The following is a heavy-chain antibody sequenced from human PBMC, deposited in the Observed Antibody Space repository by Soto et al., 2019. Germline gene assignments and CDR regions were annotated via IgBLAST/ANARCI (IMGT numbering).Heavy chain of an antibody. J-gene: IGHJ6*02. V-gene: IGHV3-21*01. CDR2: ISSSRSYI. Sequence: GGSLRLSCAASGFIFSGYSMHWVRQAPGKGLEWVSSISSSRSYIYYADSVKGRFTISRDNAKNSLYLQMNSLRAEDTAVYYCAREKWNYDILTGDYRSLPTRAGMDVWGQGTTVTVSS. D-gene: IGHD3-9*01. CDR1: GFIFSGYS. CDR3: AREKWNYDILTGDYRSLPTRAGMDV.